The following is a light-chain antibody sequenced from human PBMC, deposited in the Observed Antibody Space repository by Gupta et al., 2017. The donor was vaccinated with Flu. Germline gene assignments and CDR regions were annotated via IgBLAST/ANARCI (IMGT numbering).Light chain of an antibody. V-gene: IGLV1-40*01. CDR2: ANS. J-gene: IGLJ1*01. CDR1: SSNIGAGYD. Sequence: QSVLTQPPSVSGAPGPSVTISCTGSSSNIGAGYDVHWYQQLPGTAPKLLIYANSDRPSGVPDRISASRSGVSASLAITGLQTEDEADYYCQSYDSSLSGYVFGTGTKVTAL. CDR3: QSYDSSLSGYV.